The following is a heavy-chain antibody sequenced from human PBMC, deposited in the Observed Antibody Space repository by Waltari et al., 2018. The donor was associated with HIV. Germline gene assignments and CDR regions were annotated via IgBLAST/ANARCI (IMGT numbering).Heavy chain of an antibody. CDR3: ARREATVVRGVYYYGMDV. Sequence: EVQLVESGGGLVQPGGPWDFPCQAPDLPSRATWWTWVRQAPGKGRVWVSRIHSDGSSTSYADFVKGRFTISRDNAKNTLYLEMNSLRAEDTAVYYCARREATVVRGVYYYGMDVWGQGTTVTVSS. CDR1: DLPSRATW. CDR2: IHSDGSST. V-gene: IGHV3-74*01. D-gene: IGHD3-10*01. J-gene: IGHJ6*02.